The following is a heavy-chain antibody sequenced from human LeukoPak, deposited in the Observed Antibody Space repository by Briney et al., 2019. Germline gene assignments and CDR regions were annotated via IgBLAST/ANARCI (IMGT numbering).Heavy chain of an antibody. CDR1: GGSISSGDYY. D-gene: IGHD3/OR15-3a*01. J-gene: IGHJ6*04. CDR3: ARVGLPLLADV. Sequence: SETLSLXCTVSGGSISSGDYYWSWTRQPPGKGLEWIGYIYDSGSTYYNPSLKSRVTISVDTSKNQFSLKLSSVTAADTAVYYCARVGLPLLADVWGKGTTVTVSS. V-gene: IGHV4-30-4*08. CDR2: IYDSGST.